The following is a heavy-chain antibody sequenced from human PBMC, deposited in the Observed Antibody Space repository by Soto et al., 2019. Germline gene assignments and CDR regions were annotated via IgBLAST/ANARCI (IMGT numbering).Heavy chain of an antibody. D-gene: IGHD3-3*01. CDR1: GFTLSSYA. Sequence: GGSLRLSCAASGFTLSSYAMSWVRQAPGKGLEWVSAISGSGGSTYYADSVKGRFTISRDNSKNTLYLQMNSLRAEDTAVYYCASNYDFWSGYSTYYFDYWGQGTLVTVSS. J-gene: IGHJ4*02. CDR3: ASNYDFWSGYSTYYFDY. V-gene: IGHV3-23*01. CDR2: ISGSGGST.